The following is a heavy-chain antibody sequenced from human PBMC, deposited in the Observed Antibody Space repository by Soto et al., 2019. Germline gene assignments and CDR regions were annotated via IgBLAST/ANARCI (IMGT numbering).Heavy chain of an antibody. V-gene: IGHV1-69*13. CDR1: GGTFSSYA. J-gene: IGHJ3*02. Sequence: GASVKVSCKASGGTFSSYAISWVRQAPGQGLEWMGGIIPIFGTANYAQKFQGRVTITADESTSTAYMELSSLRSEDTAVYYCARGVSYDFWSGYSPDAFDIWGQGTMVTVSS. CDR2: IIPIFGTA. CDR3: ARGVSYDFWSGYSPDAFDI. D-gene: IGHD3-3*01.